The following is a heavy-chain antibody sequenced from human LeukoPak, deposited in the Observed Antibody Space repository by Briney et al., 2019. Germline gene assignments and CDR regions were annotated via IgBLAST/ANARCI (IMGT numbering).Heavy chain of an antibody. D-gene: IGHD2-2*01. CDR3: ARGDTYCSSISCPRLYYGMDV. V-gene: IGHV3-30-3*01. CDR1: GFTFDDYA. CDR2: ISYDGSNK. Sequence: GGSLRLSCAASGFTFDDYAMHWVRQAPGKGLEWVAVISYDGSNKYYADSVKGRFTISRDNSKNTLYLQMNSLRAEDTAVYYCARGDTYCSSISCPRLYYGMDVWGQGTTVTVSS. J-gene: IGHJ6*02.